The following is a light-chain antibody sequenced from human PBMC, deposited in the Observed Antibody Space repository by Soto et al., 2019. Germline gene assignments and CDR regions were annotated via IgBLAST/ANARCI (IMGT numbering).Light chain of an antibody. Sequence: DIQMPQSPLSLSSSVGDRVTITCRASQGIGNYLAWFQQKPGRVPKLLIYAASALQRGVPSRFSGSGSGTEFTLTISSLQAEDVATYYCQKYNTAPLTFGGGTKVEI. CDR3: QKYNTAPLT. J-gene: IGKJ4*01. CDR2: AAS. V-gene: IGKV1-27*01. CDR1: QGIGNY.